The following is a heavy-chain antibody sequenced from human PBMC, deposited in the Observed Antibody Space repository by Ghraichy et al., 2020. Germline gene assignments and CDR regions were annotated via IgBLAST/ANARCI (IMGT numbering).Heavy chain of an antibody. V-gene: IGHV4-61*01. J-gene: IGHJ6*02. CDR3: ARATNPNFYSYYGLDV. CDR2: IHYRGAS. CDR1: GGSVSSASYY. Sequence: ETLSLTCTVAGGSVSSASYYWNWIRQPPGKALEWIGLIHYRGASYYNPSLQSRLTISVDTSKNQISLKLRSVTAADRAVYYCARATNPNFYSYYGLDVWCQGTTVTVSS. D-gene: IGHD1/OR15-1a*01.